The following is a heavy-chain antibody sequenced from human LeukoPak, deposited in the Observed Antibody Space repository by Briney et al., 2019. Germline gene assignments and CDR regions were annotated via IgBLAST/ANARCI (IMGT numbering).Heavy chain of an antibody. Sequence: GGSLRLSCAASGFPFSRYAMPWVRQAPGKGLEWVAVISFDGSIKYYADSVKGRFTISRDNSKNTLCLQMNSLRAEDTAVYCCAKESTNTIFGVSGPFDPWGQGTLVTVSS. CDR3: AKESTNTIFGVSGPFDP. D-gene: IGHD3-3*01. CDR2: ISFDGSIK. CDR1: GFPFSRYA. V-gene: IGHV3-30-3*01. J-gene: IGHJ5*02.